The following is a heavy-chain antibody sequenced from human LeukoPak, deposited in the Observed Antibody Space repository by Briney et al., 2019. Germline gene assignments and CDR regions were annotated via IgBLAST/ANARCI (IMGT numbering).Heavy chain of an antibody. CDR3: ARGRDGYNLGPYLDY. V-gene: IGHV5-51*01. Sequence: GESLKISCKGSGYSFTSHWIGWVRRMPGKGLEWMGIIYPGDSDTRYSPSFEGQVTISADKSISTAYLQWSSLKASDTAMYYCARGRDGYNLGPYLDYWGQGTLVTVSS. D-gene: IGHD5-24*01. CDR1: GYSFTSHW. CDR2: IYPGDSDT. J-gene: IGHJ4*02.